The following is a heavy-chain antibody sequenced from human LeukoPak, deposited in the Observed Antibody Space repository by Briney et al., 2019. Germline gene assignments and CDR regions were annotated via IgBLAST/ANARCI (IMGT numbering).Heavy chain of an antibody. CDR2: ISSSSSSYI. V-gene: IGHV3-21*01. Sequence: PGGSLTLSCAASGFTFCSYSMNWVRQAPGKGLEWVSSISSSSSSYIYYADSVKGRFTISRDNAKNSLYLQMNSLRAEDTAVYYCARDSGSYLGDYWGQGTLVTVSS. CDR3: ARDSGSYLGDY. D-gene: IGHD1-26*01. CDR1: GFTFCSYS. J-gene: IGHJ4*02.